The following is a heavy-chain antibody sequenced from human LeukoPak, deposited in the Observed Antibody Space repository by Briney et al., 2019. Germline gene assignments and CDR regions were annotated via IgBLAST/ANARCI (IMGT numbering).Heavy chain of an antibody. CDR3: ARRSGYYYFDY. CDR1: GFTFSSYA. CDR2: ISYDGSNK. V-gene: IGHV3-30-3*01. D-gene: IGHD3-3*01. Sequence: GRSLRLSCAASGFTFSSYAMHWVRQAPGKGLEWVAVISYDGSNKYYADSVKGRFTISRDNSKNTLYLQMNSLRAEDTAVYYCARRSGYYYFDYWGQGTLVTVSS. J-gene: IGHJ4*02.